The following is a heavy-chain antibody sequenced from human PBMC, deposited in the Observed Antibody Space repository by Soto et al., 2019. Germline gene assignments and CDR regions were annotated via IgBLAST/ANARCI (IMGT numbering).Heavy chain of an antibody. J-gene: IGHJ5*02. CDR1: GYTFTSYG. Sequence: ASVKVSCKASGYTFTSYGISWVRQAPGQGLEWMGWISAYNGNTNYAQKLQGRVTMTTDTSTSTAYMELRSLRSDDTAVYYCARGLRSIFGVVIQSNWFDPWGQGTLVTVSS. V-gene: IGHV1-18*01. D-gene: IGHD3-3*01. CDR3: ARGLRSIFGVVIQSNWFDP. CDR2: ISAYNGNT.